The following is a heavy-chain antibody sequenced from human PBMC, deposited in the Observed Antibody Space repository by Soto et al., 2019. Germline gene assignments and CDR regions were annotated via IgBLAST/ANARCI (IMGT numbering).Heavy chain of an antibody. Sequence: SETLSLTCTVSGGSISSYYWSWIRRPPGKGLEWIGYIYYSGSTNYNPSLKSRVTISVDTSKNQFSLKLSSVTAADTAVYYCARSARRRDTAMYFDYWGQGTLVTVSS. CDR2: IYYSGST. CDR1: GGSISSYY. J-gene: IGHJ4*02. D-gene: IGHD5-18*01. V-gene: IGHV4-59*01. CDR3: ARSARRRDTAMYFDY.